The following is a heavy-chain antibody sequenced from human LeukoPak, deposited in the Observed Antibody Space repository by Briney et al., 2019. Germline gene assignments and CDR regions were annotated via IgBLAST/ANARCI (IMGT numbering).Heavy chain of an antibody. V-gene: IGHV4-39*07. CDR1: GDSISSNSYY. Sequence: SETLSLTCTVSGDSISSNSYYWGWIRQPPGKGLEWIGTIYYSGTTYYNPSLKSQVTISVDASKNQFSLKLSSVTAADTAVYYCARTPRSSSWYGSFDFWGQGTLVTVSP. CDR3: ARTPRSSSWYGSFDF. J-gene: IGHJ4*02. CDR2: IYYSGTT. D-gene: IGHD6-13*01.